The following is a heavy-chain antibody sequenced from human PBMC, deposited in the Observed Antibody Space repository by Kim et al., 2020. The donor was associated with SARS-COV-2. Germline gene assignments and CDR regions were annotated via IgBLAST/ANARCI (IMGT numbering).Heavy chain of an antibody. CDR1: GFTFSSYV. CDR3: AKGNTYYDFWSGYDY. CDR2: ISGSGGST. D-gene: IGHD3-3*01. J-gene: IGHJ4*02. Sequence: GGSLRLSCAASGFTFSSYVMSWVRQAPGKGLEWVSAISGSGGSTYYADSVKGRFTISRDNSKNTLYLQMNSLRAEDTAVYYCAKGNTYYDFWSGYDYWGQGTLVTVSS. V-gene: IGHV3-23*01.